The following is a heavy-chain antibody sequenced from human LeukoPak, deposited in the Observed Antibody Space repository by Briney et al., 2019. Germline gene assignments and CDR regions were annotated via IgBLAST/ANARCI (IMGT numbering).Heavy chain of an antibody. CDR3: ARDIRYFDY. D-gene: IGHD2-21*01. V-gene: IGHV1-18*01. Sequence: GASVKVSCKASGYTFTSYGISWVRQAPGQGLEWMGWISGYNGKTNYAQKVQGRVTMTTDTSTSTAYMELRSLRSDDTAMYYCARDIRYFDYWGQGTLVTVSS. CDR2: ISGYNGKT. J-gene: IGHJ4*02. CDR1: GYTFTSYG.